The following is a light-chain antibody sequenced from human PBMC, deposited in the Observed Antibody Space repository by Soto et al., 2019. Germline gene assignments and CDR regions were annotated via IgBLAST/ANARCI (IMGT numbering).Light chain of an antibody. CDR3: SSYAGSNNFV. CDR1: SSDVGGYNY. J-gene: IGLJ2*01. V-gene: IGLV2-8*01. Sequence: QSALTQPPSASGSPGQSVTISCTGTSSDVGGYNYVSWYQQHPGKAPKLMIYEVSKRPSGVPDRFSGSKSGNTASLTVSGLLAEDEADYYCSSYAGSNNFVFGGGTKVTVL. CDR2: EVS.